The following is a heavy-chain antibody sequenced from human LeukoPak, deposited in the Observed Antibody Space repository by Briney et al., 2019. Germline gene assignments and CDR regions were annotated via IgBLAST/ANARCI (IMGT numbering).Heavy chain of an antibody. Sequence: SETLSLTCSVSGGTIGGYYWNWIRQSAGKGLEWIGRIYKSGSTNYNPSPKSRVTISIDKSNNQFSLILRSVTAADTAVYYCARGGYYGSGSYSAYDYYYMDVWGKGTTVTVAS. J-gene: IGHJ6*03. CDR1: GGTIGGYY. CDR3: ARGGYYGSGSYSAYDYYYMDV. D-gene: IGHD3-10*01. CDR2: IYKSGST. V-gene: IGHV4-4*07.